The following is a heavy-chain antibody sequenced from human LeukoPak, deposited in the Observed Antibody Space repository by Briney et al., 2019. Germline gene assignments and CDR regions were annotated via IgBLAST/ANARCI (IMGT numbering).Heavy chain of an antibody. CDR2: IIPIFGTA. Sequence: ASVKVSFKASGGTFSSYAISWVRQAPGQGLEWMGGIIPIFGTANYAQKFQGRVTITADESTSTAYMELSSLRSEDTAVYYCARVGIYDILTGQWENAFDIWGQGTMVTVSS. CDR3: ARVGIYDILTGQWENAFDI. CDR1: GGTFSSYA. D-gene: IGHD3-9*01. V-gene: IGHV1-69*13. J-gene: IGHJ3*02.